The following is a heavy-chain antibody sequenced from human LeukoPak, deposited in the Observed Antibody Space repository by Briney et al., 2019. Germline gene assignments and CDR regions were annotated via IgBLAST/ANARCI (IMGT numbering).Heavy chain of an antibody. CDR1: GDSVSSNSVT. D-gene: IGHD2-2*01. J-gene: IGHJ5*02. CDR2: TYYRSTWYN. CDR3: ARRLTQYDCFDP. Sequence: SQTLSLTCAISGDSVSSNSVTWNWVRQSPSRGLEWLGRTYYRSTWYNDYAVSVRGRITVNPDTSKNQFSLHLNSVTPEDTAVYYCARRLTQYDCFDPWGQGILVTASS. V-gene: IGHV6-1*01.